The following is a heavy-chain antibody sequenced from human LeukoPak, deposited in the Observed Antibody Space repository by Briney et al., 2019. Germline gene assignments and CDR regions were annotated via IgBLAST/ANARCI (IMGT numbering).Heavy chain of an antibody. V-gene: IGHV4-61*02. CDR3: ARGIGTSYDSSRDAFDI. Sequence: SQTLSLTCTVSAGSINSGDYYWGWIRQPGGKGLEWIGRIYSPGTNYNYNPSLKSRVTISIDTSKNQFSLKLTSVTAADTAVYYCARGIGTSYDSSRDAFDIWGQGTMVTVSS. CDR1: AGSINSGDYY. J-gene: IGHJ3*02. CDR2: IYSPGTN. D-gene: IGHD3-22*01.